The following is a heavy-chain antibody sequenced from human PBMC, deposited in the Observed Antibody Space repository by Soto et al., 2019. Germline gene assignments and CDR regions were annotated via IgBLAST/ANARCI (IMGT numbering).Heavy chain of an antibody. CDR2: IYSGGST. V-gene: IGHV3-66*01. D-gene: IGHD4-17*01. J-gene: IGHJ6*02. Sequence: EVQLVESGGGLVQPGGSLRLSCAASGFTVSSNYMSWVRQAPGKGLEWVSVIYSGGSTYYADSVKGRFTISRDNSKNTLYLQMNSLRAEDTAVYYCARDRYGDYVDYYGMDVWGQGTTVTVSS. CDR3: ARDRYGDYVDYYGMDV. CDR1: GFTVSSNY.